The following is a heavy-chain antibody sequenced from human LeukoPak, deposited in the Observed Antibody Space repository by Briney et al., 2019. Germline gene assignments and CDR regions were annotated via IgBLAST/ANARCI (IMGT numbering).Heavy chain of an antibody. V-gene: IGHV4-39*01. D-gene: IGHD6-13*01. CDR3: ARHLTYSSSWYKQDY. J-gene: IGHJ4*02. Sequence: PSETLSLTCTVSGGSISSYYWSWIRQPPGKGLEWIGSIYYSGSTYYNPSLKSRVTISVDTSKNQFSLKLSSVTAADTAVYYCARHLTYSSSWYKQDYWGQGTLVTVSS. CDR1: GGSISSYY. CDR2: IYYSGST.